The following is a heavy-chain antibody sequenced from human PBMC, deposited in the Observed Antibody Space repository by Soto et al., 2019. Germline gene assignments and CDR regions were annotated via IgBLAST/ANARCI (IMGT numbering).Heavy chain of an antibody. V-gene: IGHV3-48*01. J-gene: IGHJ6*04. CDR1: GFTLSSYS. CDR3: ARNMEPRGMDV. D-gene: IGHD3-10*01. CDR2: ISSSSINI. Sequence: PGGSLRLSCAASGFTLSSYSMNWVRQAPGKGLEWVSYISSSSINIYYVDSVKGRFTISRDNAQNSLYLQMNSLRGEDTAIYYCARNMEPRGMDVWGKGTTVTVSS.